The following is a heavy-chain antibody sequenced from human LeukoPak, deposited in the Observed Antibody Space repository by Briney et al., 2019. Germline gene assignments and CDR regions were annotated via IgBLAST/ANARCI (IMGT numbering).Heavy chain of an antibody. CDR2: ITGSGGST. CDR1: GFTFSSYA. V-gene: IGHV3-23*01. J-gene: IGHJ4*02. CDR3: AKRDSGSGSYPFDY. D-gene: IGHD3-10*01. Sequence: GGSLRLSCAASGFTFSSYAMSRVRQAPAKGLEWVSTITGSGGSTSYADSVKGRFTISRDNSKNTLYLQMNSLRAEDTAVYYCAKRDSGSGSYPFDYWGQGTLVTVSS.